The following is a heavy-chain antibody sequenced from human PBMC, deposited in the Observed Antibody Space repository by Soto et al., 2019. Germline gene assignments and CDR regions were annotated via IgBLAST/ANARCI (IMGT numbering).Heavy chain of an antibody. CDR2: ISGSGGST. Sequence: SLRLSCAASGFTFSSYAMSWVRQAPGEGLEWVSAISGSGGSTYYADSVKGRFTISRDNSKNTLYLQMNSLRAEDTAVYYCAKELGYCSGGSCYRLFDYWGQGTLVTVSS. V-gene: IGHV3-23*01. CDR1: GFTFSSYA. D-gene: IGHD2-15*01. J-gene: IGHJ4*02. CDR3: AKELGYCSGGSCYRLFDY.